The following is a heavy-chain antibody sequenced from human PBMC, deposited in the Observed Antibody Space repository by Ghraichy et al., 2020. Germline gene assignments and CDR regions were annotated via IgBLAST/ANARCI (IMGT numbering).Heavy chain of an antibody. J-gene: IGHJ3*02. D-gene: IGHD3-22*01. Sequence: IGWINPNSGGTNNAQKFQCRVTMTRDTYISTAYMELSRLSSDDTAVFYCARDPDYYDSSGAFDIWGQGTMVTVSS. CDR3: ARDPDYYDSSGAFDI. CDR2: INPNSGGT. V-gene: IGHV1-2*02.